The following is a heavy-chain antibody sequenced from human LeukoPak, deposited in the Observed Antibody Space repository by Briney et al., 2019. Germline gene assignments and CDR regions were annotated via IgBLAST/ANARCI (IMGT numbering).Heavy chain of an antibody. CDR1: SGSIFSSNW. V-gene: IGHV4-4*02. CDR2: IFHSGST. Sequence: SETLSLTCAVSSGSIFSSNWWSWVRQPPGKGLEWIGQIFHSGSTYYNPSLKSRVTISVDTSKNQFSLKLSSVTAADTAVYYCARLKVGSSWYYFDYWGQGTLVTVSS. J-gene: IGHJ4*02. D-gene: IGHD6-13*01. CDR3: ARLKVGSSWYYFDY.